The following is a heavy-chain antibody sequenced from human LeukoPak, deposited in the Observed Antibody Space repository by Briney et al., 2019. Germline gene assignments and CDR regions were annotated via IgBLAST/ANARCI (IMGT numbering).Heavy chain of an antibody. D-gene: IGHD6-13*01. CDR1: GFTFSNFW. Sequence: GGSLRLSCTASGFTFSNFWMGWVRQAPGKGLEWVANIKQDETEKFYLGSVKGRFTISRDNAKNSLYLQMNSLRAEDTAVYYCARDASGSWYFDYWGQGTLVTVSS. CDR2: IKQDETEK. J-gene: IGHJ4*02. V-gene: IGHV3-7*01. CDR3: ARDASGSWYFDY.